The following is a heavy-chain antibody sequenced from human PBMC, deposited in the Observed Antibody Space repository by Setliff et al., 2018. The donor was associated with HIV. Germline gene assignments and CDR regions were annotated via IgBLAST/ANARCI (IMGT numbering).Heavy chain of an antibody. CDR3: ARVVTLDYGDYGWFDP. Sequence: SETLSLTCAVYGGSFSDNYWSWIRQSPGKGLEWIGEINHSGRTKYSPSLRSRVSISVDTSKTQFSLKLSSVTAADTAVYYCARVVTLDYGDYGWFDPWGQGTLVTVSS. D-gene: IGHD4-17*01. CDR2: INHSGRT. J-gene: IGHJ5*02. V-gene: IGHV4-34*01. CDR1: GGSFSDNY.